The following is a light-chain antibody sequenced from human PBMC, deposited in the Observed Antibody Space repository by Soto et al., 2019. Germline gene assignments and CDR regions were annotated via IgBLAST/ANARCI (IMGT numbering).Light chain of an antibody. V-gene: IGLV8-61*01. J-gene: IGLJ3*02. CDR2: STN. CDR3: VLYMGTGISV. CDR1: SGSVSTSSY. Sequence: QTVVTQEPSFSVSPGRTVTLTCGLSSGSVSTSSYPSWYQLTPGQAPRTLIYSTNTRSSGVPNRFSGSILENKAALTITGAQADDESDYYCVLYMGTGISVFGGGTQLTVL.